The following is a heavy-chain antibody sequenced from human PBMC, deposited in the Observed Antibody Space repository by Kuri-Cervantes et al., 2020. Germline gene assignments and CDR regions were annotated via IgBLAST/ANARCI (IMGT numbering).Heavy chain of an antibody. Sequence: SETLSLTCTVSGGSISSCYWNWIRQPAGKGLEWIGRIYASGSTNYNPSLKSRVTMSVDTSKNQFSLKLSSVTAADTAVYYCASGRAEWLVPAMVRKRRNYWGQGTLVTVSS. V-gene: IGHV4-4*07. CDR1: GGSISSCY. CDR3: ASGRAEWLVPAMVRKRRNY. D-gene: IGHD6-19*01. J-gene: IGHJ4*02. CDR2: IYASGST.